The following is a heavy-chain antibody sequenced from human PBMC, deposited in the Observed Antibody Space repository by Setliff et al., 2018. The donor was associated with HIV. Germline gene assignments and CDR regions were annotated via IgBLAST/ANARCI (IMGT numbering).Heavy chain of an antibody. V-gene: IGHV4-38-2*02. CDR2: IYHSGST. CDR3: ARPLTTSYNFWGDAFGF. CDR1: GYSISSGYY. Sequence: SETLSLTCTVSGYSISSGYYWGWIRQPPGKGLEWIGSIYHSGSTYYNPSLKSRVTISVDTSKNQFSLKLTSVTAADTAVYYCARPLTTSYNFWGDAFGFWGQGTMVTVSS. J-gene: IGHJ3*01. D-gene: IGHD3-3*01.